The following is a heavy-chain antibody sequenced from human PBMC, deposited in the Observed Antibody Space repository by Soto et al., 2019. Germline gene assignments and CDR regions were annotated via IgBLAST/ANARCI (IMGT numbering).Heavy chain of an antibody. Sequence: LRLSCAASGFTFDDYAMHWVRQAPGKGLEWVSGISSSGSTIYYADSVKGRFTISRDNAKNSLYLQMNSLRAEDTAVYYCARDHCSSTSCYSHYGMDVWGQGTTVTVSS. CDR1: GFTFDDYA. V-gene: IGHV3-9*01. CDR2: ISSSGSTI. CDR3: ARDHCSSTSCYSHYGMDV. J-gene: IGHJ6*02. D-gene: IGHD2-2*02.